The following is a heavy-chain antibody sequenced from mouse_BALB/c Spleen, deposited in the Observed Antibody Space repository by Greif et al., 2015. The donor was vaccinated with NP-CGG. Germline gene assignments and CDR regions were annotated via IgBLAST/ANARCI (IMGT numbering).Heavy chain of an antibody. J-gene: IGHJ4*01. Sequence: VKLMESGAELMKPGASVEISCKATGYTFSSYWIEWVKQRPGHGLEWIGEILTGSGSTKYKEKFKGKATFTADTSSNTAYMQLSRLTSEDSAGYYCARESNLCRDYWGQVTSLTVSS. CDR2: ILTGSGST. D-gene: IGHD2-3*01. CDR3: ARESNLCRDY. CDR1: GYTFSSYW. V-gene: IGHV1-9*01.